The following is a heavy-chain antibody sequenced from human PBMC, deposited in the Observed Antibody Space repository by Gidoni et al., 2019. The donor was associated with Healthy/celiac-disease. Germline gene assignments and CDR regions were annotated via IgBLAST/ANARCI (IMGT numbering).Heavy chain of an antibody. CDR2: ISYDGSNK. CDR1: GFTFSSYA. CDR3: ARGGMPRGHYGMDV. J-gene: IGHJ6*02. Sequence: QVQLVESGGGVVQPGRSLRLSCAASGFTFSSYAMHWVRQAPGKGLEWVAVISYDGSNKYYADSVKGRFTISRDNSKNTLYLQMNSLRAEDTAVYYCARGGMPRGHYGMDVWGQGTTVTVSS. D-gene: IGHD2-2*01. V-gene: IGHV3-30-3*01.